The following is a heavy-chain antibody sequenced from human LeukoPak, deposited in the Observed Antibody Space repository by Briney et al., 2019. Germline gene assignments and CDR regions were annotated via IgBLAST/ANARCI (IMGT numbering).Heavy chain of an antibody. D-gene: IGHD3-16*01. J-gene: IGHJ4*02. CDR2: ISYDGSNK. CDR1: EFTFSSYG. CDR3: AKGDFDY. V-gene: IGHV3-30*18. Sequence: PGGSLRLSCAASEFTFSSYGMHWVRQAPGKGLEWVAVISYDGSNKYYADSVKGRFTISRDNSKNTLYLQMNSLRAEDTAVYYCAKGDFDYWGQGTLVTVSS.